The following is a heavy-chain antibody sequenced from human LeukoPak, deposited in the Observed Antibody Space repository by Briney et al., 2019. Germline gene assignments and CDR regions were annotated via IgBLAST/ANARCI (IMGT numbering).Heavy chain of an antibody. J-gene: IGHJ6*04. Sequence: GGSLRLSCAASGFTFSSYGMHWVRQAPGKGLEWVALICYDGSNKYYADSVKGRFTISRDNSKNTLYLQMNSLRAEDTAVYYCARVRVRGVMVYYYGMDVWGKGTTVTVSS. V-gene: IGHV3-33*01. CDR2: ICYDGSNK. CDR1: GFTFSSYG. D-gene: IGHD3-10*01. CDR3: ARVRVRGVMVYYYGMDV.